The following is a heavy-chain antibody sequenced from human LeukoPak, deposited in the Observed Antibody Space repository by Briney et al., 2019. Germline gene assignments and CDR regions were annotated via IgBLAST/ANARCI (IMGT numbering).Heavy chain of an antibody. V-gene: IGHV4-4*02. CDR3: ARKPHDYGDYKFDY. D-gene: IGHD4-17*01. J-gene: IGHJ4*02. CDR1: GGSISSSNW. Sequence: SGTLSLTCAVSGGSISSSNWWSWVRQPPGKGLEWIGEIYHSGGTNYNPSLKSRVTISVDKSKNQFSLKLSSVTAADTAVYYCARKPHDYGDYKFDYWGQGTLVTVSS. CDR2: IYHSGGT.